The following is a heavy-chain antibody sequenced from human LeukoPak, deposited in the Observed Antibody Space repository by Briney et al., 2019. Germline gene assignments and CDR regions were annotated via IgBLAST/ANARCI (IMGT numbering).Heavy chain of an antibody. J-gene: IGHJ4*02. D-gene: IGHD3-10*01. V-gene: IGHV4-31*03. CDR3: ARLAFGEVSSNYYRSGSN. CDR1: GGSISSGVYY. CDR2: IYYSGST. Sequence: SETVSLTCTVSGGSISSGVYYWIWIRHHPGKGLEWIGYIYYSGSTYYNPSLKSRVTISVDTSKNQFSLKLSSVTAADTAVYYCARLAFGEVSSNYYRSGSNWGPGTLVTVSS.